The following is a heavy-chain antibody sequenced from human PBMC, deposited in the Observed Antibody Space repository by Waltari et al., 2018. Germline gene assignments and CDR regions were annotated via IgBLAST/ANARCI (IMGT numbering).Heavy chain of an antibody. V-gene: IGHV4-61*02. CDR2: IYTSGST. CDR3: ARVTGWFDP. Sequence: QVQLQESGPGLVKPSQTLSLTCTVSGGSISSGSYYWSWIRQPAGKGLEWIGRIYTSGSTNYNPPLKSRVTISVDTSKNQFSLKLSSVTAADTAVYYCARVTGWFDPWGQGTLVTVSS. J-gene: IGHJ5*02. CDR1: GGSISSGSYY.